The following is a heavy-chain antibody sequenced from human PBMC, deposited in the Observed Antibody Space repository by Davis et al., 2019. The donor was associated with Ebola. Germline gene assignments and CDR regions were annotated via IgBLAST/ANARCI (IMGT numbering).Heavy chain of an antibody. Sequence: GESLKISCAASGFTFSSYAMSWVRQAPGKGLEWVSAISGSGGSTYYADSVKGRFTISRDNSKNTLYLQMNSLRAEDTAVYYCAGRYCSSTSCYAGILFDYWGQGTLVTVSS. CDR1: GFTFSSYA. CDR2: ISGSGGST. J-gene: IGHJ4*02. D-gene: IGHD2-2*01. V-gene: IGHV3-23*01. CDR3: AGRYCSSTSCYAGILFDY.